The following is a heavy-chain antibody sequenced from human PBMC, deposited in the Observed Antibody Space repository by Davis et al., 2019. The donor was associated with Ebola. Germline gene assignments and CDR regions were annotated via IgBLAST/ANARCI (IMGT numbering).Heavy chain of an antibody. D-gene: IGHD4-17*01. J-gene: IGHJ3*02. CDR3: AKDNYAVTIMVGAFDI. Sequence: PGGSLRLSCAASGFIFSSYVMSWVRQAPGKGLEWVSTLGTSADTYYADSVKGRLSVSRDNSKNTVYLQMHSLRVEDTAIYYCAKDNYAVTIMVGAFDIWGQGTVVTVSS. V-gene: IGHV3-23*01. CDR1: GFIFSSYV. CDR2: LGTSADT.